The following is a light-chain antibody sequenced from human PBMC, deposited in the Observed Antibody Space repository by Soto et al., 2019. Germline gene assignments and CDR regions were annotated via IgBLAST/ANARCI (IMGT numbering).Light chain of an antibody. CDR1: QSINSN. CDR2: GAS. Sequence: EIVMTQSPATLSVSPGERATLSCRASQSINSNLVWYQQKPGQAPRPLLYGASTRATGIPARFSGSGSGTEFTLTISSLQSEDFAVYYCQQYNNWLWTFGQGTKVEIK. V-gene: IGKV3-15*01. CDR3: QQYNNWLWT. J-gene: IGKJ1*01.